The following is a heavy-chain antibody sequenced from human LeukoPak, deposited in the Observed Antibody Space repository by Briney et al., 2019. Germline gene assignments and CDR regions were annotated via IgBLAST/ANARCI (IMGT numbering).Heavy chain of an antibody. Sequence: PGGSLRLSCAASGFTFSNAWMNWVRQAPGKGLEWVGRIKSKTDGGTTDYAAPVKGRFTISRDDSKNTLYLQMNSLKTEDTAVYYCTGGMQLLPYYYYGMDVWGQGTTVTVSS. CDR1: GFTFSNAW. V-gene: IGHV3-15*07. CDR2: IKSKTDGGTT. CDR3: TGGMQLLPYYYYGMDV. D-gene: IGHD2-15*01. J-gene: IGHJ6*02.